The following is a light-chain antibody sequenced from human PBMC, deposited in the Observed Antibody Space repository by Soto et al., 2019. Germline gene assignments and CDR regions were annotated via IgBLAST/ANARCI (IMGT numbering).Light chain of an antibody. CDR1: ISDVGGYNY. Sequence: QSALTQPPSSPGYPGQSVTTSCTGTISDVGGYNYVSWYQQHPGKAPKLMIYEVSQRPSGVPDRFSGSKSGNTASLTVSGLQAEDEADYYCNSYAGSNNVFRTGTKVTVL. V-gene: IGLV2-8*01. CDR2: EVS. CDR3: NSYAGSNNV. J-gene: IGLJ1*01.